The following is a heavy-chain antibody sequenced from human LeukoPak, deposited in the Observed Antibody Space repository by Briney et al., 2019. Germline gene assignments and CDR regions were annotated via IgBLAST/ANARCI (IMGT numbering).Heavy chain of an antibody. CDR2: IIPILGIA. J-gene: IGHJ3*02. Sequence: SVKVSCKASGGTFSSYTISWVRQAPGRGLEWMGRIIPILGIANYAQKFQGRVTITADKSTSTAYMELSSLRSEDTAVYYCARDPRSGLGAFDIWGQGTMVTVSS. CDR1: GGTFSSYT. D-gene: IGHD3-10*01. CDR3: ARDPRSGLGAFDI. V-gene: IGHV1-69*04.